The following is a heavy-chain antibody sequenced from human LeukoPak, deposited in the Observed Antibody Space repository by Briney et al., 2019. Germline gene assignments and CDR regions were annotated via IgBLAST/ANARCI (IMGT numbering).Heavy chain of an antibody. Sequence: GGSLRLSCAASGFTFSSYGMHWVRQAPGKGLEWVAFIRYDGSNKYYADSVKGRFTISRDNSKNTLYLQMNSLRAEDTAVYYCASGRQNYGGYYYYYYYYMDVWGKGTTVTVSS. CDR2: IRYDGSNK. J-gene: IGHJ6*03. D-gene: IGHD3-22*01. V-gene: IGHV3-30*02. CDR3: ASGRQNYGGYYYYYYYYMDV. CDR1: GFTFSSYG.